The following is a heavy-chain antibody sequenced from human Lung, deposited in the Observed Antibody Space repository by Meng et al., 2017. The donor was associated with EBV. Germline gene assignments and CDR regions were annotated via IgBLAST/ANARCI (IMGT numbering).Heavy chain of an antibody. Sequence: VPLVDTGGGVVHPGSALRLSCTASGFVFSDYAIHWVRQTPGKGLEWVTVISLDGTNIYYGDSVKGRFTVSRDNSKNTVYLQMNSLRSDDTAIYYCARDPSNTSGRYAYFDSWGQGTLVTVSS. J-gene: IGHJ4*02. CDR3: ARDPSNTSGRYAYFDS. CDR2: ISLDGTNI. CDR1: GFVFSDYA. D-gene: IGHD6-19*01. V-gene: IGHV3-30-3*01.